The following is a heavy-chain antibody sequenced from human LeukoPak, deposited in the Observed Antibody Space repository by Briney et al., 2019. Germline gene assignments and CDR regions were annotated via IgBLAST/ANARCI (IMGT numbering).Heavy chain of an antibody. D-gene: IGHD2-2*01. CDR3: AKDRLGYCSSTTCYGFDY. V-gene: IGHV3-23*01. Sequence: GGSLRLSCAASGFTFSNYAMSWVRQAPGKGLEWVSTISNSDNKPYYADSVKGRFTISRDNSKNTLYLQMNSLRAEDTAVYYCAKDRLGYCSSTTCYGFDYWGQGTLVTVSS. CDR1: GFTFSNYA. J-gene: IGHJ4*02. CDR2: ISNSDNKP.